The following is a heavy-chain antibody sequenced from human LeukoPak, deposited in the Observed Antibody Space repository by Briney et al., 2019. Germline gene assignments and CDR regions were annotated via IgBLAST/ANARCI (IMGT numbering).Heavy chain of an antibody. CDR3: TTDRWVGYDYVDY. V-gene: IGHV3-15*01. Sequence: PGGSLRLSCAASGFTFSNAWMSWVRQAPGKGLEWVGRIKSKTDGGTTDYAAPVKGRFTISRDDSKNTLYLQMNSLKTEDTAVYYCTTDRWVGYDYVDYWGQGTLVTVSS. CDR1: GFTFSNAW. CDR2: IKSKTDGGTT. J-gene: IGHJ4*02. D-gene: IGHD5-12*01.